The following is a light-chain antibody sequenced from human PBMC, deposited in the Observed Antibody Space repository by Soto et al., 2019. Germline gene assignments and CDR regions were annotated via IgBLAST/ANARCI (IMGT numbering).Light chain of an antibody. V-gene: IGLV2-14*01. CDR3: SSYTTSSSYV. Sequence: LTQPASVSGSPGQSITISCTGTSSDVGGFNYVSWYQQHPGKAPKLLIFDVYSRPSGISNRFSGSKSGNTASLTISGLQAEDEADYYCSSYTTSSSYVFGAGTKATVL. CDR1: SSDVGGFNY. J-gene: IGLJ1*01. CDR2: DVY.